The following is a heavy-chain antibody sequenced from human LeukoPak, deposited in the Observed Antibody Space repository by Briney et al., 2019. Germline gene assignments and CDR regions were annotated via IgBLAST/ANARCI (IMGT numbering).Heavy chain of an antibody. CDR1: GASVAGHY. V-gene: IGHV4-59*02. CDR2: VYSGTN. D-gene: IGHD2-2*01. CDR3: VEGGQWDLLLA. Sequence: SETLSLTCTVSGASVAGHYWSWIRQSPEKGLEWIGFVYSGTNNYNPSLRSRVTISEDTSKNQFSLKLTSVTAADTAVYYCVEGGQWDLLLAWGQGTLVSVSA. J-gene: IGHJ5*02.